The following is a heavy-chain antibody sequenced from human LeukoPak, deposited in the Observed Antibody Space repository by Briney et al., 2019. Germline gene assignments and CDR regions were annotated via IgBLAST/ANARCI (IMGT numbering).Heavy chain of an antibody. D-gene: IGHD5-18*01. CDR3: ARDLRGYSYGYRGAFDI. Sequence: GGSLRLSCAASGFTFADYGMSWVRQAPGKGLEWVSGINWNGGSTGYADSVKGRFTISRDNAKNSLYLQMNSLRAEDTALYYCARDLRGYSYGYRGAFDIWGQGTMVTVSS. J-gene: IGHJ3*02. CDR1: GFTFADYG. CDR2: INWNGGST. V-gene: IGHV3-20*04.